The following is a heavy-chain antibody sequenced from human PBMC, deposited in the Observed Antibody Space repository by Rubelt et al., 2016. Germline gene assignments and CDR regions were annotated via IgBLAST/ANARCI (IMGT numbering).Heavy chain of an antibody. J-gene: IGHJ4*02. CDR3: VRFRPFDY. CDR2: IKEDGSEK. CDR1: GFTFSSYW. Sequence: EVQLVESGGGLVQPGGSLRLSCAASGFTFSSYWMSWVRQAPGKGLEWVANIKEDGSEKYYGDFGKGRFTISRDNAKNSLYLQKNSRRVEDTAVYYCVRFRPFDYWGQGILVTVSS. V-gene: IGHV3-7*05.